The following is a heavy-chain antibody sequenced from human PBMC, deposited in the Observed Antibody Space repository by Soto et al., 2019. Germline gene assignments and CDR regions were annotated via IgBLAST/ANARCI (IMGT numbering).Heavy chain of an antibody. CDR1: GFTFSSYS. V-gene: IGHV3-21*01. CDR3: ARDTAREDAFDI. CDR2: ITSSSSYI. J-gene: IGHJ3*02. D-gene: IGHD4-17*01. Sequence: GGSLRLSCAASGFTFSSYSMNWVRQAPGKGLEWVSYITSSSSYIYYADSVKGRFTISRDNAKNSLYLKMNSLRAEDTAVYYCARDTAREDAFDIWGQGTMVTVSS.